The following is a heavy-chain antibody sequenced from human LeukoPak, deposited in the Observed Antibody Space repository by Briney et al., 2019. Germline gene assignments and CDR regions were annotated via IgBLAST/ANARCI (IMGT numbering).Heavy chain of an antibody. D-gene: IGHD5-18*01. CDR2: IYYSGST. Sequence: PSETLSLTCTVSGGSISSSSYYWGWIRQPPGKGLEWIGGIYYSGSTYYNPSLKSRVTISVDTSKNQFSLKLSSVTAADTAVYYCARVVRIQLSPYYFDYWGQGTLVTVSS. J-gene: IGHJ4*02. CDR3: ARVVRIQLSPYYFDY. CDR1: GGSISSSSYY. V-gene: IGHV4-39*07.